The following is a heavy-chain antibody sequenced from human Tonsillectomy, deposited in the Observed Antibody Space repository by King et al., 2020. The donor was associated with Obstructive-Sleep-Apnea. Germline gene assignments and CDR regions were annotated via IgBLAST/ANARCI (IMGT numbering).Heavy chain of an antibody. CDR3: VRGGYTYDY. CDR1: GLTYSNHW. J-gene: IGHJ4*02. CDR2: IKEDGSDK. V-gene: IGHV3-7*01. D-gene: IGHD5-18*01. Sequence: VQLVESGGGLVQPGESLRLSCAVAGLTYSNHWISWVCQAPGKGREWVAKIKEDGSDKYYVDSVKGRFTISRDNAKNSLYLQMNSLRVEDTAMYYCVRGGYTYDYWGQGTLVIVSS.